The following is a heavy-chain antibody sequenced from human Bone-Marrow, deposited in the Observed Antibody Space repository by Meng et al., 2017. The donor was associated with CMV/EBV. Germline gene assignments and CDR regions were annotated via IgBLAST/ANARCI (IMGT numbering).Heavy chain of an antibody. CDR3: AKVGDIVVVPAANYFDD. J-gene: IGHJ4*02. CDR2: IRYDGSNK. Sequence: GESLKISCAASGFTFSDHYMDWVRQAPGKGLEWVAFIRYDGSNKYYADSVKGRFTISRDNSKNTLYLQMNSLRAEDTAVYYCAKVGDIVVVPAANYFDDWGQGTLVTVSS. CDR1: GFTFSDHY. V-gene: IGHV3-30*02. D-gene: IGHD2-2*01.